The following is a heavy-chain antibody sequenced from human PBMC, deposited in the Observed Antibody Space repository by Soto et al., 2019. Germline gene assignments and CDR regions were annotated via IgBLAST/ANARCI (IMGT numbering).Heavy chain of an antibody. CDR1: GFTVSSHA. Sequence: EVQVLESGGGLVQPGGSLRLSCEGSGFTVSSHAMTWIRQATGKGPEWVSTVTADGGTYYADSVKGRLAMSRDTSENTLYLQMNSLGAEDTAAYYCAPHVSCSGGSCQYDAFAIRGQGTMVTVSS. V-gene: IGHV3-23*01. CDR2: VTADGGT. D-gene: IGHD2-15*01. CDR3: APHVSCSGGSCQYDAFAI. J-gene: IGHJ3*02.